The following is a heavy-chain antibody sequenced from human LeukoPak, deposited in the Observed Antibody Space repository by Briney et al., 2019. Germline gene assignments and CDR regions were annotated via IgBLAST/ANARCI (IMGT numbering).Heavy chain of an antibody. Sequence: GGSLRLSCAASRFSFNTYWMHWVRQAPGMGLVWVSRISSDGGSTSYADSVKGRFTISRDNAKNTLYLQMNTLRAEDTAIYYYVRGRYYLDYWGQGTLVTVSS. CDR2: ISSDGGST. CDR3: VRGRYYLDY. D-gene: IGHD5-24*01. CDR1: RFSFNTYW. J-gene: IGHJ4*02. V-gene: IGHV3-74*01.